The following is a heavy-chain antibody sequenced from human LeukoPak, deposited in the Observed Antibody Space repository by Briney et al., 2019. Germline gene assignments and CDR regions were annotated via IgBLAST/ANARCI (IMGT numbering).Heavy chain of an antibody. Sequence: GGSLRLTCAASGFTFSTYTMNWARQAPGKGLEWVSSISHSNHYIYYADSVKGRFTISRDNAKNSLSLQMNSLRAEDTAVYYCARDSEGYQLLKGFDYWGLGTLVTVSS. CDR3: ARDSEGYQLLKGFDY. CDR2: ISHSNHYI. D-gene: IGHD2-2*01. V-gene: IGHV3-21*01. J-gene: IGHJ4*02. CDR1: GFTFSTYT.